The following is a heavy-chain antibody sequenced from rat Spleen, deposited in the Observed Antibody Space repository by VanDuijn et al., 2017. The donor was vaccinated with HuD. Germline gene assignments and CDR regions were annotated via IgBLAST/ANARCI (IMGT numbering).Heavy chain of an antibody. CDR2: IPSGGST. J-gene: IGHJ2*01. CDR3: TRDPITTRDYFDY. CDR1: GFSLISNG. Sequence: QVQLKESGPGLVQPSQTLSLTCTLSGFSLISNGSSWVRQPPGKGLEWIAAIPSGGSTYFNSVLKSRLSISRDTSKSQVFLKMNSLQTEDTAIYFCTRDPITTRDYFDYWGQGVMVTVSS. V-gene: IGHV2S12*01. D-gene: IGHD1-1*01.